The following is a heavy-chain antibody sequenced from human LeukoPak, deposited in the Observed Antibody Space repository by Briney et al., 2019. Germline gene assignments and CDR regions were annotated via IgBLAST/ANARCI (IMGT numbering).Heavy chain of an antibody. V-gene: IGHV3-15*01. Sequence: GGSLRLSCAASGFTFTTYWMGWVRQAPGKGLEWVGRIKSKTDGGTTDYAAPVKGRFTISRDDSKNTLYLQMNSLKTEDTAVYYCTTEYSSGWYNWFDPWGQGTLVTVSS. CDR3: TTEYSSGWYNWFDP. CDR2: IKSKTDGGTT. CDR1: GFTFTTYW. J-gene: IGHJ5*02. D-gene: IGHD6-19*01.